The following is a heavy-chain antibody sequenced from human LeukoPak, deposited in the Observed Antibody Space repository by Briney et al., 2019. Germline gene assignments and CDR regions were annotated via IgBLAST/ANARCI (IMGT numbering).Heavy chain of an antibody. D-gene: IGHD1-1*01. CDR2: TYYRSKWCN. Sequence: SQTLSLTCAISGDSVSSNSAAWNWIRQSPSRGLEWLGRTYYRSKWCNDYAVSVRGRITVNPDTSKNQFSLHLNSVTPEDTAVYYCARRLTRYDCFDPWGQGILVTVSS. CDR3: ARRLTRYDCFDP. V-gene: IGHV6-1*01. CDR1: GDSVSSNSAA. J-gene: IGHJ5*02.